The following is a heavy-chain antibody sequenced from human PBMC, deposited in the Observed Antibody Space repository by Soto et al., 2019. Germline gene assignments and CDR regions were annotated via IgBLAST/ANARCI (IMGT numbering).Heavy chain of an antibody. CDR3: ALNFGYSYGYQYYFDY. Sequence: PSETLSLTCTVSGGSISSSSYYWGWIRQPPGKGLEWIGSIYYSGSTYYNPSLKSRVTISVDTSKNQFSLKLSSVTAADTAVYYCALNFGYSYGYQYYFDYWGQGTLVTVSS. D-gene: IGHD5-18*01. CDR2: IYYSGST. J-gene: IGHJ4*02. CDR1: GGSISSSSYY. V-gene: IGHV4-39*01.